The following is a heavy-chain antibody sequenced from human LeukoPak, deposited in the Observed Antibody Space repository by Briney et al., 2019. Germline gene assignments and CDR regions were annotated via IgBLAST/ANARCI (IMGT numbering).Heavy chain of an antibody. J-gene: IGHJ3*02. CDR3: AREGLRTERSDTDAFDI. CDR1: GFTFSTYT. Sequence: GGSLRLSCAASGFTFSTYTLNWVRQAPGKGLEWVPSISSNGYYIYYAGSVRGRFTISRDNAKNSLYLQMNSLRAEDTALYYCAREGLRTERSDTDAFDIWGQGTMVTVSS. D-gene: IGHD3-3*01. V-gene: IGHV3-21*01. CDR2: ISSNGYYI.